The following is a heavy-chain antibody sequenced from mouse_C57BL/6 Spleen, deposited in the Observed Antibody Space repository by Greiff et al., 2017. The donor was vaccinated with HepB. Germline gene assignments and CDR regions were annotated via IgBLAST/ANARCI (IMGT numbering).Heavy chain of an antibody. V-gene: IGHV1-76*01. CDR3: ARPYGNYEDYFDY. D-gene: IGHD2-1*01. J-gene: IGHJ2*01. CDR1: GYTFTDYY. CDR2: IYPGSGNT. Sequence: VQLQQSGAELVRPGASVKLSCKASGYTFTDYYINWVKQRPGQGLEWIARIYPGSGNTYYNEKFKGKATLTAEKSSSTAYMQLSSLTSEDSAVYFCARPYGNYEDYFDYWGQGTTLTVSS.